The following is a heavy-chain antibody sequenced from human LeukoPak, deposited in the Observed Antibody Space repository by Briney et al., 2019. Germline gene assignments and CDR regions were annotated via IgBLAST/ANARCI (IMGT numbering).Heavy chain of an antibody. CDR3: ARFYSSSWYYFDY. V-gene: IGHV4-39*01. D-gene: IGHD6-13*01. CDR1: GGSISSSSYY. J-gene: IGHJ4*02. Sequence: SETLSLTCTVSGGSISSSSYYWGWIRQPPGKGLEWIGSIYYSGSTYYNPSLKSRVTLSVDTSKNQFSLKLSSVTAADTAVYYCARFYSSSWYYFDYWGQGSLVTVSS. CDR2: IYYSGST.